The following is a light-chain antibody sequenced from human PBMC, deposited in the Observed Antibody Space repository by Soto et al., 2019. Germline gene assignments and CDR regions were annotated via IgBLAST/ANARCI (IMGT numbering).Light chain of an antibody. CDR1: QGISNY. CDR2: AAS. Sequence: DIQMTQSPSSLSASVGDRVTITSRASQGISNYLAWYQQKPGKVPKLLIYAASTLQSGVPSRFSGSGSGTDFTLTISSLQPEDVATYYCQMYNSAPWTFGQGTKVEIK. V-gene: IGKV1-27*01. J-gene: IGKJ1*01. CDR3: QMYNSAPWT.